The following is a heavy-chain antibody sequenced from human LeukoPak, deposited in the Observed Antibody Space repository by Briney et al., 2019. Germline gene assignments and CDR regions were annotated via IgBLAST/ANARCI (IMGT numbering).Heavy chain of an antibody. D-gene: IGHD6-13*01. V-gene: IGHV3-48*02. Sequence: GGSLRFSCAASGFTFSTYSMNWVRQAPGKGLEWVSHITSSGSIYYADSVKGRFTISRDNAKDSLYLQMNSLRDEDTAVYFCARGSSSWYNWFNPWGQGTLVTVSS. CDR1: GFTFSTYS. CDR2: ITSSGSI. J-gene: IGHJ5*02. CDR3: ARGSSSWYNWFNP.